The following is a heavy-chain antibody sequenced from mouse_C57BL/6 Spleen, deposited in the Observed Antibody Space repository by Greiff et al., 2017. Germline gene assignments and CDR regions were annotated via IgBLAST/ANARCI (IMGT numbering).Heavy chain of an antibody. V-gene: IGHV1-81*01. CDR3: ARRGIYYDYDGYFDV. D-gene: IGHD2-4*01. CDR2: IYPRSGNT. Sequence: QVQLQQSGAELARPGASVKLSCKASGYTFTSYGISWVKQRTGQGLEWIGEIYPRSGNTYYTEKFKGKATLTADKSSSTAYMELRSLTSEDSAVYFCARRGIYYDYDGYFDVWGTGTTVTVSA. J-gene: IGHJ1*03. CDR1: GYTFTSYG.